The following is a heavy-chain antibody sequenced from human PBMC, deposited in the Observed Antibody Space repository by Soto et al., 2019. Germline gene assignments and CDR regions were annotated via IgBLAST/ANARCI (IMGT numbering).Heavy chain of an antibody. CDR1: GGSISSSSYY. D-gene: IGHD6-6*01. Sequence: SETLSLTCTVSGGSISSSSYYWGWIRQPPGKGLEWIGSIYYSGSTYYNPSLKRRVTISVDTSKNQFSLKLSSVTAADTAVYYCAKLYSSSDYYYGMDVWGQGTTVTVSS. CDR3: AKLYSSSDYYYGMDV. J-gene: IGHJ6*02. CDR2: IYYSGST. V-gene: IGHV4-39*01.